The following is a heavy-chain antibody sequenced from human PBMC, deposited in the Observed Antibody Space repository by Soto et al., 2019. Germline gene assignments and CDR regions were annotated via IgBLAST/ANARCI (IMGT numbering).Heavy chain of an antibody. CDR2: IPNDARYK. CDR1: GFTFRSYG. CDR3: AREFLGGLDV. D-gene: IGHD7-27*01. Sequence: GGSLRLSCAASGFTFRSYGMHWVRQAPGKGLEWVALIPNDARYKHYADSVKGRSTISRDNSKNTLYLQMNSLRAEDTSMYYCAREFLGGLDVWGQGTTVTVSS. J-gene: IGHJ6*02. V-gene: IGHV3-30*02.